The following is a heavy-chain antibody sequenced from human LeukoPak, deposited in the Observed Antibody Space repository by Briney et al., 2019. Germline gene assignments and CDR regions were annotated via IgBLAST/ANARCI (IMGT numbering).Heavy chain of an antibody. CDR3: ARTTRVRWERLGPEYFQH. CDR1: GFTFSSHA. V-gene: IGHV3-23*01. CDR2: IRGSGAGT. D-gene: IGHD1-26*01. Sequence: GSLRLSRAASGFTFSSHAMSWGRQAAGHGLEWVAVIRGSGAGTFYADSVTGRFTIPRDNSNNTLYLRMHTLRAEDTAVYYCARTTRVRWERLGPEYFQHWGQGTLVTVSS. J-gene: IGHJ1*01.